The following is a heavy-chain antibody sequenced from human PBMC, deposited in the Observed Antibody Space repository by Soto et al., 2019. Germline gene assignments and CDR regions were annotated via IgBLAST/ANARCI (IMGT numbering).Heavy chain of an antibody. D-gene: IGHD3-16*01. Sequence: GGSLRLSCAVSGFTFNSYSMNWVRQAPGKGLEWVSGISVMGNNIYYTESVKGRFTISRDNSKNTLYLQMNSLRAEDTAVYYCAKIKGGMGFDYWGQGTLVTVSS. CDR1: GFTFNSYS. CDR2: ISVMGNNI. V-gene: IGHV3-23*01. J-gene: IGHJ4*02. CDR3: AKIKGGMGFDY.